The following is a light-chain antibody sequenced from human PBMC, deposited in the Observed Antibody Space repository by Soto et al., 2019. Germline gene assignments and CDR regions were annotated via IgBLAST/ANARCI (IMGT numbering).Light chain of an antibody. CDR1: SSDVGGYNY. J-gene: IGLJ1*01. CDR2: EVS. V-gene: IGLV2-14*01. Sequence: QSVVTQPACVSGSPGQSITISCTGTSSDVGGYNYVSWYQQHPGKAPKLMIYEVSNRPSGVSNRFSGSKSGNTASLTISGLQAEDEADYYCSSYTSSSTLVFGTGTKSPS. CDR3: SSYTSSSTLV.